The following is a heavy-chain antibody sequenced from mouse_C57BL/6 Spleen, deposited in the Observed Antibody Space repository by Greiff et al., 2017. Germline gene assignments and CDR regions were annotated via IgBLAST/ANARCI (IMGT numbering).Heavy chain of an antibody. V-gene: IGHV1-82*01. CDR3: AGYYCTNYEASLDY. J-gene: IGHJ2*01. CDR1: GYAFSSSW. D-gene: IGHD2-5*01. Sequence: VQLQQSGPELVKPGASVKISCKASGYAFSSSWMHWVKQRPGKGLEWIGRIYPGDGDTNYNGKFKGKATLTADKSSSTAYMQLSSLTSEDSAVYFCAGYYCTNYEASLDYWGQGTTLTVSS. CDR2: IYPGDGDT.